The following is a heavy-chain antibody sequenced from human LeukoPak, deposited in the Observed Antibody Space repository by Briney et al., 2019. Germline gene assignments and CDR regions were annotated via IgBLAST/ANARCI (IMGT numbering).Heavy chain of an antibody. CDR3: ARNPFSTSRYYYDSSGYYTLFDY. CDR2: IIPIFGTA. CDR1: GGTFSSYA. D-gene: IGHD3-22*01. V-gene: IGHV1-69*06. J-gene: IGHJ4*02. Sequence: SVKVSCKASGGTFSSYAISWVRQAPGQGLEWMGGIIPIFGTANYAQKFQGRVTITADKSTSTAYMELSSLRSEDTAVYYCARNPFSTSRYYYDSSGYYTLFDYWGQGTLVTVSS.